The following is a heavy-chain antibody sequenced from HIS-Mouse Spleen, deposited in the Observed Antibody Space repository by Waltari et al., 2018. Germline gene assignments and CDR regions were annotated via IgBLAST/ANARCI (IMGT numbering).Heavy chain of an antibody. D-gene: IGHD6-13*01. CDR1: GGSISRSSYD. V-gene: IGHV4-39*07. Sequence: QLQLQESGPGLVKPSETLSLTCTVSGGSISRSSYDWGWIRQPPGKGLEWIGSIYYSGSTYYNPSLKSRVTISVDTSKNQFSPKLSSVTAADTAVYYCAREIPYSSSWYDWYFDLWGRGTLVTVSS. CDR3: AREIPYSSSWYDWYFDL. J-gene: IGHJ2*01. CDR2: IYYSGST.